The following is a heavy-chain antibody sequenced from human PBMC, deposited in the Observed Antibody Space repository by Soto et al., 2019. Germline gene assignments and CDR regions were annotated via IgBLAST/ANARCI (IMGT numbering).Heavy chain of an antibody. CDR3: ARDFTDSSGPTLGMAV. Sequence: QVQLQESGPGLVKPSQTLSLTCTVSGGSISSGGDYWSFIRQHPGKGLEWIGYIYYSGSTYYNPSLKGRVTISVDTSKNQFSLKLSSVTAADTAVYYCARDFTDSSGPTLGMAVWGLWTTVTVSS. CDR2: IYYSGST. CDR1: GGSISSGGDY. J-gene: IGHJ6*02. D-gene: IGHD6-19*01. V-gene: IGHV4-31*03.